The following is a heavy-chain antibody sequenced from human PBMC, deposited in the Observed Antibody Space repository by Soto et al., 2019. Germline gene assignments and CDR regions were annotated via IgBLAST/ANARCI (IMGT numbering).Heavy chain of an antibody. D-gene: IGHD3-22*01. CDR3: ASTYYYDSSGYPGSVDI. J-gene: IGHJ3*02. V-gene: IGHV3-21*04. CDR2: ISSSSSYV. Sequence: GGSLRLSCAASGFTFSSYSMNWVRQAPGKGLEWVSSISSSSSYVYYADSVKGRFTISRDNAKNSLYLQMNRLRAEDTAVYYCASTYYYDSSGYPGSVDIWRQGTMVTGS. CDR1: GFTFSSYS.